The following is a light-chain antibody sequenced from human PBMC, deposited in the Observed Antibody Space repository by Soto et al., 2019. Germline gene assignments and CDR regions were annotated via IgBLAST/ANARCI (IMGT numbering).Light chain of an antibody. J-gene: IGKJ2*01. CDR3: QKYNPAPYT. CDR1: QGISNY. CDR2: AAS. V-gene: IGKV1-27*01. Sequence: DIQMTQSPSSLSASVGDRVTITCRASQGISNYLAWYQQKPGKVPKLLISAASTLQSGVPSRFSGSASGTDFTLTNSSLEPEDVATYYWQKYNPAPYTFGQGTKLEIK.